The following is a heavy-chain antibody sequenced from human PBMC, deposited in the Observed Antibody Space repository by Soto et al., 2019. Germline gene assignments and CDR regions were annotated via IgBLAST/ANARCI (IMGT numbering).Heavy chain of an antibody. Sequence: GGSLRLSCATSGFTFSRDWMHWVRQTPGKGLVWVSRINSDGTRTNYADYAMGRFTISRDNAKNTLYLQMNSLRAEDTAVYFCARGALGNYYQDSWGQGTPVTVSS. CDR1: GFTFSRDW. CDR3: ARGALGNYYQDS. CDR2: INSDGTRT. D-gene: IGHD3-10*01. V-gene: IGHV3-74*01. J-gene: IGHJ4*02.